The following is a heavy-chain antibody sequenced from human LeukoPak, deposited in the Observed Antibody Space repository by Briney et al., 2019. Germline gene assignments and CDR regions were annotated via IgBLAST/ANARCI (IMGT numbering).Heavy chain of an antibody. D-gene: IGHD5-24*01. CDR1: GFSFSTFN. CDR2: INGSGDRT. Sequence: GGSLRLSCAASGFSFSTFNMHWVRQAPGKGLEWVSSINGSGDRTYYADSAKGRFTISRDNSKNNLYLQMNSLRADDTAVYYCAKSGYNRFDYWGQGTLVTVSS. CDR3: AKSGYNRFDY. V-gene: IGHV3-23*01. J-gene: IGHJ4*02.